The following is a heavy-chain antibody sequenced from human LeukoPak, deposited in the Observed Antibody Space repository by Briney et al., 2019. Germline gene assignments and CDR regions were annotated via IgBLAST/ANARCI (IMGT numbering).Heavy chain of an antibody. Sequence: PSETLSLTCTVSGGSISSGSYYWSWIRQPAGKGLEWIGRIYTSGSTIYNPSLKSRVTISVDTSKNQFSLKLSSVTAADTAVYYCARELEEYSSSWYDAFDIWGQGTMVTVSS. CDR1: GGSISSGSYY. D-gene: IGHD6-13*01. CDR2: IYTSGST. CDR3: ARELEEYSSSWYDAFDI. V-gene: IGHV4-61*02. J-gene: IGHJ3*02.